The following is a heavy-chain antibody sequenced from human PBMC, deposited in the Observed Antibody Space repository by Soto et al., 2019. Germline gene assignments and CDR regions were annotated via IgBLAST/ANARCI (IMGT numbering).Heavy chain of an antibody. J-gene: IGHJ6*02. Sequence: VASVKVSCKASGYTFTSYYMHWVRQAPGQGLEWMGIINPSGGSTSYAQKFQGRVTMTRDTSTSTVYMELSSLRSEDTAVYYCAREYDILTGYYPYYYGMDVWGQGTTVTVSS. CDR2: INPSGGST. D-gene: IGHD3-9*01. CDR1: GYTFTSYY. V-gene: IGHV1-46*01. CDR3: AREYDILTGYYPYYYGMDV.